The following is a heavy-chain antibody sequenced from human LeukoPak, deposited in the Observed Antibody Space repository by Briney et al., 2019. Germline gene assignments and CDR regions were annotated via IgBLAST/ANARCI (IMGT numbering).Heavy chain of an antibody. J-gene: IGHJ4*02. CDR3: ARGVRLDGTMIVVAVSGDY. CDR2: IIPIFGTA. Sequence: SVTVSCKASGGTFSSYAISWVRQAPGQGLEWMGGIIPIFGTANYAQKFQGRVTITTDESTSTAYMELSSLRSEDTAVYYCARGVRLDGTMIVVAVSGDYWGQGTLVTVSS. CDR1: GGTFSSYA. D-gene: IGHD3-22*01. V-gene: IGHV1-69*05.